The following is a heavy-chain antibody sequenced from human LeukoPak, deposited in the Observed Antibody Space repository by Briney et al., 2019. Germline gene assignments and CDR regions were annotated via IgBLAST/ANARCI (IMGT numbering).Heavy chain of an antibody. CDR1: GFTFSTYG. V-gene: IGHV3-23*01. CDR3: SKASYYVLPCFDS. D-gene: IGHD3-10*02. CDR2: INDSGGGT. J-gene: IGHJ4*02. Sequence: PGGSLRLSCAASGFTFSTYGMSWVRQAPGKGLEWVSGINDSGGGTYYADSVKGRFTISRDNSKNTLYLQMNSLRAEDTAVYYCSKASYYVLPCFDSWGQGTLVTVSS.